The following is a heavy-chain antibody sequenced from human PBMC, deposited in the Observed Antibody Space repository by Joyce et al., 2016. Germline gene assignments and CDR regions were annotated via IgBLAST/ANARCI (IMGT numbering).Heavy chain of an antibody. J-gene: IGHJ4*02. CDR2: IFYTGST. CDR3: ARVGSSWSFGY. Sequence: QVQLQESGPGLVKPSETLSLTCTVSGDSIGTYYWNWIRQPPGKGVEWIGYIFYTGSTNYNPSLKSRVTMSVDMSKNQFSLNLNSVTAADTAVNYCARVGSSWSFGYWGQGTLVTVSS. CDR1: GDSIGTYY. V-gene: IGHV4-59*01. D-gene: IGHD6-13*01.